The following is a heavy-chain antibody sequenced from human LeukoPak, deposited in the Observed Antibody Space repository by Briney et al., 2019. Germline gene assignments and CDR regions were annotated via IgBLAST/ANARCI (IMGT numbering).Heavy chain of an antibody. D-gene: IGHD3-10*01. CDR3: ARAPGAFDI. Sequence: SETLSLTCTVSGGSLTSGDYHWTWVRQPPGKGLEWIGYIYHSGSTYSNPSLKSRVTISVDTSKNQFSLKLTSVTAADTAVYYCARAPGAFDIWGQGTLVTVSS. CDR1: GGSLTSGDYH. J-gene: IGHJ3*02. V-gene: IGHV4-30-4*01. CDR2: IYHSGST.